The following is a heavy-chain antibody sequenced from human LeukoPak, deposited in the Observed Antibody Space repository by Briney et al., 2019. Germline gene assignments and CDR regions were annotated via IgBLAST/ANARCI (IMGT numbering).Heavy chain of an antibody. CDR1: GYTFTSYA. D-gene: IGHD6-13*01. V-gene: IGHV7-4-1*02. CDR2: INTNTGNP. J-gene: IGHJ4*02. CDR3: ARDPGGDDGSSWIDY. Sequence: ASVKVSCKAFGYTFTSYAMNWVRQAPGQGLEWLGWINTNTGNPTYAQGFTGRFVFSLDTSVSTAYLQISSLKAEDTAVYYCARDPGGDDGSSWIDYWGQGTLVTVSS.